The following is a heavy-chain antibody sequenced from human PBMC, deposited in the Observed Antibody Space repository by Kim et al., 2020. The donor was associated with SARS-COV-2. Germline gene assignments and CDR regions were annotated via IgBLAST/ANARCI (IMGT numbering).Heavy chain of an antibody. Sequence: GESLKISCTGSGYTFTSYWIGWVRQMPGKGLEWVALMYPGDSDIRYGPSFKGRVTISADKSINTAYLPWSSLKASDTATYYCVRRPGYYDSSGFDYRGQGDPVTVPP. CDR1: GYTFTSYW. D-gene: IGHD3-22*01. V-gene: IGHV5-51*01. CDR2: MYPGDSDI. CDR3: VRRPGYYDSSGFDY. J-gene: IGHJ4*02.